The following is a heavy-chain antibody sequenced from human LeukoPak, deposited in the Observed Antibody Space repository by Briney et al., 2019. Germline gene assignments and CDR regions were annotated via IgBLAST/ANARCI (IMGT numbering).Heavy chain of an antibody. D-gene: IGHD3-22*01. V-gene: IGHV4-38-2*01. CDR1: GYSISSGYY. Sequence: SETLSLTCAVSGYSISSGYYWAWIRQPPGVGLEWIGSIYHSRDTYYHPSLKSRVNIYVDPSKTQFSLKLGSVTAADTAVYYCARRHYYDSSGYYYYWGQGTLVTVSS. CDR2: IYHSRDT. CDR3: ARRHYYDSSGYYYY. J-gene: IGHJ4*02.